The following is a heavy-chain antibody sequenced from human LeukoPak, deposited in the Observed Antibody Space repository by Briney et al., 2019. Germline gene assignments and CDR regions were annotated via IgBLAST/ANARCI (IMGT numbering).Heavy chain of an antibody. V-gene: IGHV3-23*01. CDR2: ISGSGGST. D-gene: IGHD1-26*01. CDR3: AKDLHWEGWFDP. J-gene: IGHJ5*02. Sequence: HPGGSLRLSCAASGFTFSSYAMSWVRQAPGKGLEWVSAISGSGGSTYYADSVKGRFTISRDNSKNTLYLQMNSLRAEDTAVYYCAKDLHWEGWFDPWGQGTLVTVSS. CDR1: GFTFSSYA.